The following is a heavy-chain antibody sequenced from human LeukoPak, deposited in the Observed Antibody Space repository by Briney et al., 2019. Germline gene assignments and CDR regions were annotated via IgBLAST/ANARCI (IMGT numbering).Heavy chain of an antibody. CDR2: INAGNGNT. D-gene: IGHD3-10*01. Sequence: ASVKVSCKASGYTFTSYAMHWVRQAPGQRLEWMGWINAGNGNTKYSQKFQGRVTITRDTSASTAYVELSSLRSEDTAVYYCARDPVWFGELSYYYYGMGVWGKGATVTVSS. CDR1: GYTFTSYA. CDR3: ARDPVWFGELSYYYYGMGV. J-gene: IGHJ6*04. V-gene: IGHV1-3*01.